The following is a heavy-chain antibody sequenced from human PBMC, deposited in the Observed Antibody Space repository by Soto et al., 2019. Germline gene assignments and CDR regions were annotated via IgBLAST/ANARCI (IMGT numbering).Heavy chain of an antibody. J-gene: IGHJ6*02. D-gene: IGHD6-19*01. V-gene: IGHV1-2*04. CDR3: AGGGLSSGWYGGYYYGMDV. CDR2: INPNSGGT. Sequence: ASVKVSCKASGYTFTGYYMHWVRQAPGQGLEWMGWINPNSGGTNYAQKFQGWVTMTRDTSISTAYMELSRLRSDDTAVYYCAGGGLSSGWYGGYYYGMDVWGQGTTVTVSS. CDR1: GYTFTGYY.